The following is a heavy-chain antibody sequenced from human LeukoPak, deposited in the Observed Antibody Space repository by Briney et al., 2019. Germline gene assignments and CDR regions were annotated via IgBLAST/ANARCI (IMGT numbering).Heavy chain of an antibody. J-gene: IGHJ4*02. V-gene: IGHV4-38-2*02. CDR3: ARGWDCGGDCYYS. Sequence: SEPLSLTFPVSGYSISSGYYWGWIRQPPGKGLEWIGSIYHSGSTYYNPSLKSRVPISVDTSKNQFSLKLSSVTAADTAVYYCARGWDCGGDCYYSWGQGTLVTVSS. D-gene: IGHD2-21*02. CDR2: IYHSGST. CDR1: GYSISSGYY.